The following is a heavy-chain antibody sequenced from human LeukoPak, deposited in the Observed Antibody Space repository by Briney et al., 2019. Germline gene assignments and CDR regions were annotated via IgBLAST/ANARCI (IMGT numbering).Heavy chain of an antibody. CDR1: GYTFTNYG. J-gene: IGHJ4*02. D-gene: IGHD3-22*01. CDR2: ISAYNGKT. CDR3: ARWSDYYDSGVCQYYFDY. Sequence: GASVKVSCKASGYTFTNYGISWVRQAPGQGLEWMGWISAYNGKTKYAQNLQGRVTMTTDTPATTAYMELGSLTSDDSAVYYCARWSDYYDSGVCQYYFDYWGQGTLVTVSS. V-gene: IGHV1-18*01.